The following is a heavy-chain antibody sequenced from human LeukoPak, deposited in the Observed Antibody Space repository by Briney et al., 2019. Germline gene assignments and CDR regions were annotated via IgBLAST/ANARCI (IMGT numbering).Heavy chain of an antibody. CDR2: FSAYNGNT. CDR3: ARLPGRYCSGGSCYSDY. J-gene: IGHJ4*02. CDR1: GYTFTSYG. D-gene: IGHD2-15*01. V-gene: IGHV1-18*01. Sequence: ASVKVSCKASGYTFTSYGISWVRQAPGQGLEWMGWFSAYNGNTNYAQKLQGRVTITTDTSTSTAYMVLRSLRSDDTAVYYCARLPGRYCSGGSCYSDYWGQGTLVTVSS.